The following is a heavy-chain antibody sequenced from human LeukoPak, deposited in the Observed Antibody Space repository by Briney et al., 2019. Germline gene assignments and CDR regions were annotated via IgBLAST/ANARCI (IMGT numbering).Heavy chain of an antibody. D-gene: IGHD2-2*01. CDR1: GFNFRSYE. Sequence: PGGSLRLSCAASGFNFRSYEMNWVRQAPGKGLEWVSYIGSSGTTAYYADSVKGRFTISRDNAKNSLYLQMNSLRADDTAVYYCAKSFSASSWARYFDYWGQGTLVTASS. J-gene: IGHJ4*02. CDR2: IGSSGTTA. CDR3: AKSFSASSWARYFDY. V-gene: IGHV3-48*03.